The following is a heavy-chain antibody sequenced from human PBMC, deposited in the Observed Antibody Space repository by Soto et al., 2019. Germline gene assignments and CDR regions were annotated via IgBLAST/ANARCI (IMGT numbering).Heavy chain of an antibody. CDR2: IYYSGST. Sequence: SETLSLTCTVSGGSISGYYWSWTRQPPGKGLEWIGSIYYSGSTNYNPSLKSRVTISVDTSKNQFSLKLNSVTAADTAVYYCARYYGSGSNDAFEIWGQGTMVTVSS. J-gene: IGHJ3*02. D-gene: IGHD3-10*01. V-gene: IGHV4-59*01. CDR1: GGSISGYY. CDR3: ARYYGSGSNDAFEI.